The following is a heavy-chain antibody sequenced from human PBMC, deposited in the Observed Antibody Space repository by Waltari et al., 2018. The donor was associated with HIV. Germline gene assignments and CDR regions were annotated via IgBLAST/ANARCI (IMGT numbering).Heavy chain of an antibody. CDR3: ARGFTLVRGVIITKGFDY. Sequence: QVQLQESGPGLVKPSQTLSLTCTVSGGSISSGGYYWIWIRQHPGEGLEWIGYIYYSGSTYYNPSLKSRISISVDTSKNQFSLKLSSVTAADTAVYYCARGFTLVRGVIITKGFDYWGQGTLVTVSS. V-gene: IGHV4-31*03. D-gene: IGHD3-10*01. J-gene: IGHJ4*02. CDR2: IYYSGST. CDR1: GGSISSGGYY.